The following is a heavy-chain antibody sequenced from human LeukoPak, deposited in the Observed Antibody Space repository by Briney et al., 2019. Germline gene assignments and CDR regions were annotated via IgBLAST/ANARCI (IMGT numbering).Heavy chain of an antibody. J-gene: IGHJ3*02. Sequence: PGGSLRLSCAASGFTFSSSAMSWVRQAPGKGLEWVSAISNNGGYTYYADSVQGRFTISRDNSKSTLCLQMNSLRAEDTAVYYFAKDPGATYYYDSSGYFSVDAFDIWGQGTMVTVSS. D-gene: IGHD3-22*01. CDR3: AKDPGATYYYDSSGYFSVDAFDI. V-gene: IGHV3-23*01. CDR1: GFTFSSSA. CDR2: ISNNGGYT.